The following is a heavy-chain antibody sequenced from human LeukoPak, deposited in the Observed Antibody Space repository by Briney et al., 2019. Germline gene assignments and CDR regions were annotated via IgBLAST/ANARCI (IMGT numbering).Heavy chain of an antibody. D-gene: IGHD3-16*01. CDR3: AKNGGPHGMDV. V-gene: IGHV3-7*02. CDR1: GFTFSSIW. Sequence: GGSLRLSCAPSGFTFSSIWMSWVRQAPGQGLEWVANIKHDGSETNYVDSVKGRFTISRDNAKNSLHLQMNSLRVEDTAVYYCAKNGGPHGMDVWGKGTTVTVSS. J-gene: IGHJ6*04. CDR2: IKHDGSET.